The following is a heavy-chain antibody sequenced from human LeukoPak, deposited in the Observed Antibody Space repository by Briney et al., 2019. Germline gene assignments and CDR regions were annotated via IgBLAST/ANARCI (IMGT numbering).Heavy chain of an antibody. CDR2: INHSGSI. V-gene: IGHV4-34*09. Sequence: PSETLSLTCAVYGGSFSGYYWSWIRQPPGKGLEWIGEINHSGSINYNPSLKIRVTISADTSKSQFSLQLSSVTAADTAVYYCATGTDSRKVGYWGQGTLVTVSS. CDR1: GGSFSGYY. J-gene: IGHJ4*02. CDR3: ATGTDSRKVGY. D-gene: IGHD1-26*01.